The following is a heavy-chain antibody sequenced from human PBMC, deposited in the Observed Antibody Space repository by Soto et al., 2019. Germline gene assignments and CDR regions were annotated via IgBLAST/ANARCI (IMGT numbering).Heavy chain of an antibody. CDR1: GVSISNSSYY. CDR3: VRHGSN. J-gene: IGHJ4*02. V-gene: IGHV4-39*01. Sequence: SETLSLTCTVSGVSISNSSYYWGWIRRPPGKGLEWIGTIYYSGITYYNPSLKSRVTISVDTSKNQFSLKLTSVTAADTAVYYCVRHGSNWGQGTLVTVSS. CDR2: IYYSGIT.